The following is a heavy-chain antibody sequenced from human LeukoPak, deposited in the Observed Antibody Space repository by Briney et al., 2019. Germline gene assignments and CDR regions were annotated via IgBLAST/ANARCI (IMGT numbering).Heavy chain of an antibody. CDR1: GFTFSSYW. V-gene: IGHV3-7*01. CDR3: ARDVEKYRNYCYYYCMDV. J-gene: IGHJ6*03. D-gene: IGHD5-24*01. CDR2: IKQDGSEK. Sequence: PGGSLRLSCAASGFTFSSYWMSWVRQAPGKGLEWVANIKQDGSEKYYVDSVKGRFTISRDNAKNSLYLQVNSLRAEDTAVYYCARDVEKYRNYCYYYCMDVWGKGTTVTVSS.